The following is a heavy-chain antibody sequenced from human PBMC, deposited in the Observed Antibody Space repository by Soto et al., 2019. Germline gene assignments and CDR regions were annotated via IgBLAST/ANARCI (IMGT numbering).Heavy chain of an antibody. Sequence: ASVKVSCKASGYTFASYDIHWVRQATGQGLEWMGWVNPSGGSTGYAQKFQGRVTMTRDTSTSTVYMELSSLRSEDTAVYYCARAGEEQLVPAFDIWGQGTMVTVSS. V-gene: IGHV1-46*01. CDR3: ARAGEEQLVPAFDI. D-gene: IGHD6-6*01. CDR2: VNPSGGST. J-gene: IGHJ3*02. CDR1: GYTFASYD.